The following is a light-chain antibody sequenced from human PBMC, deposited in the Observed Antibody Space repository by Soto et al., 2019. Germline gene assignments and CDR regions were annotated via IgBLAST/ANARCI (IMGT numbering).Light chain of an antibody. V-gene: IGKV3-20*01. CDR3: QQYASSVT. CDR2: GAS. J-gene: IGKJ1*01. CDR1: QSVSSSY. Sequence: EIVLTQSPGTLSLSPGERATLSCRASQSVSSSYLAWYQQKPGQAPRLLIYGASGRATGIPDRFSGSGSGTDFTLTISRLEPEDFAVYYCQQYASSVTFGQGTKVEIK.